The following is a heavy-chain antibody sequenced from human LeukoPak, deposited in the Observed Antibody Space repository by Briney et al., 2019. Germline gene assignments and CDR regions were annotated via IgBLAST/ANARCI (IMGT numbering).Heavy chain of an antibody. CDR1: GFTFSNYW. J-gene: IGHJ1*01. V-gene: IGHV3-7*04. D-gene: IGHD6-13*01. CDR2: IKQDGSEK. Sequence: GGSLRLSCATSGFTFSNYWMNWVRQAPGKGLEWVPNIKQDGSEKYYVDSVKGRFTISRDNAKNSLLLQMNGLRADDTAVYYCARDPQTNSWPEYFLHWGQGTLVTVSS. CDR3: ARDPQTNSWPEYFLH.